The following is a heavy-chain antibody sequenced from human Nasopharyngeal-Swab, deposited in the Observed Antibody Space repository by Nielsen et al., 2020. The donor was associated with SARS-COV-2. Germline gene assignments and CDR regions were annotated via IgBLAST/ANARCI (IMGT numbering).Heavy chain of an antibody. CDR3: ARDESGDYLGLPFDY. D-gene: IGHD4-17*01. J-gene: IGHJ4*02. CDR1: GASISSSINY. V-gene: IGHV4-39*07. Sequence: SETLSLTCTVSGASISSSINYCGWIRQSPQKGLEWIETVSYSGTANYNPSLNSRVTISVDTSKNQFSLKLISVTAADTAVYYCARDESGDYLGLPFDYWGQGTLVTVSS. CDR2: VSYSGTA.